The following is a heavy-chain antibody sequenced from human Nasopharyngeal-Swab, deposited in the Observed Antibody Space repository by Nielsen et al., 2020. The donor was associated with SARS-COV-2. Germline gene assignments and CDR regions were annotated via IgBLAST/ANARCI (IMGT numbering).Heavy chain of an antibody. Sequence: SETLSLTCTVSGGSISSYSWSWIRQPPGKGLEWIGYIYYSGSTNYNPSLKSRVTISVDTSKNQFSLKLSSVTAADTAVYYCARDQGWAVAGYYYYYGMDVWGQGTMVTVSS. CDR1: GGSISSYS. V-gene: IGHV4-59*13. CDR3: ARDQGWAVAGYYYYYGMDV. D-gene: IGHD6-19*01. J-gene: IGHJ6*02. CDR2: IYYSGST.